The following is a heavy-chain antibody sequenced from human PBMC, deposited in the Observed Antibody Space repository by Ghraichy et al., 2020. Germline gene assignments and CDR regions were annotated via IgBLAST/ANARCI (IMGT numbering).Heavy chain of an antibody. CDR2: IYYSGST. V-gene: IGHV4-59*01. J-gene: IGHJ6*02. CDR1: GGSISSYY. D-gene: IGHD3-22*01. Sequence: SETLSLTCTVSGGSISSYYWSWIRQPPGKGLEWIGYIYYSGSTNYNPSLKSRVTISVDTSKNQFSLKLSSVTAADTAVYYCARDGGGSGYYSTYYYGMDVWGQGTTVTVSS. CDR3: ARDGGGSGYYSTYYYGMDV.